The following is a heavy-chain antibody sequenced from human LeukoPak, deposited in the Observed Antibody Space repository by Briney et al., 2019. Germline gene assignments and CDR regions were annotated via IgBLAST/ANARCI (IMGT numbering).Heavy chain of an antibody. Sequence: GGSLRLSCAASGFTFSDYYMSWIRQAPGKGLEWVSYISSSGSTIYYADSVKGRFTISRDNAKNSLYLQMNGLRAEDTAVYYCARVQYCTNGVCRAGYYYGMDVWGQGTTVTVSS. J-gene: IGHJ6*02. V-gene: IGHV3-11*01. D-gene: IGHD2-8*01. CDR3: ARVQYCTNGVCRAGYYYGMDV. CDR1: GFTFSDYY. CDR2: ISSSGSTI.